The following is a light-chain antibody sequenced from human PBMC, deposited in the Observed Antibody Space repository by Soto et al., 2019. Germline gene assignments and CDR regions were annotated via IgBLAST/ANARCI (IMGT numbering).Light chain of an antibody. V-gene: IGLV3-21*04. CDR1: NIGSKS. Sequence: SYELTQPPSVSVDPGKTARITCGGNNIGSKSVHWYQQKPGQAPVLVIYYDSDRPSGIPERFSGSNSGNTATLTISRVEAGDEADYYCQVWDSSSDRGVFGGGTKLTVL. CDR3: QVWDSSSDRGV. CDR2: YDS. J-gene: IGLJ2*01.